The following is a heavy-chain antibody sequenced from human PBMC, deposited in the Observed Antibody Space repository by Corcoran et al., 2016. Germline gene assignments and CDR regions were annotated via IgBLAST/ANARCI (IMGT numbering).Heavy chain of an antibody. Sequence: QITLKESGPTLVTPTQTLTLTCTFSGFSLTSTGVGVGWIRQPPGRALEWLALIYWDNDRRYGPSLKSRLTIDKDTSRNQVVLTMTNVDSVDTGTYYCAYIMITDGGVIGHDAFDMWGQGTLFTVYS. V-gene: IGHV2-5*05. CDR2: IYWDNDR. CDR3: AYIMITDGGVIGHDAFDM. J-gene: IGHJ3*02. D-gene: IGHD3-16*02. CDR1: GFSLTSTGVG.